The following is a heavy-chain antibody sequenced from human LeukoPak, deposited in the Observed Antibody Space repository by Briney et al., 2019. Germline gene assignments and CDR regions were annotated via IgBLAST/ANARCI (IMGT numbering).Heavy chain of an antibody. CDR2: IRYDGSNK. CDR1: GFTFSSYG. CDR3: AKDSANIVVVPAASFEDY. Sequence: PGGSLRLSCAASGFTFSSYGMHWVRQAPGKGLEWVAFIRYDGSNKYCADSVKGRFTISRDNSKNTLYLQMNSLRAEDTAVYYCAKDSANIVVVPAASFEDYWGQGTLVTVSS. J-gene: IGHJ4*02. V-gene: IGHV3-30*02. D-gene: IGHD2-2*01.